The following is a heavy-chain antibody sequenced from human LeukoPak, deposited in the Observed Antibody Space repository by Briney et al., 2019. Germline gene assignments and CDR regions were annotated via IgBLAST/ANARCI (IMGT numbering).Heavy chain of an antibody. CDR3: ARHSQGPHAPSLSVVTAIPLHFDY. D-gene: IGHD2-21*02. CDR2: IYYGGST. Sequence: SETLSLTCTVSGGSISSYYWSWIRQPPGKGLEWIGYIYYGGSTNYNPSLKSRVTISVDTSKNQFSLKLSSVTAADTAVYYCARHSQGPHAPSLSVVTAIPLHFDYWGQGTLVTVSS. J-gene: IGHJ4*02. CDR1: GGSISSYY. V-gene: IGHV4-59*01.